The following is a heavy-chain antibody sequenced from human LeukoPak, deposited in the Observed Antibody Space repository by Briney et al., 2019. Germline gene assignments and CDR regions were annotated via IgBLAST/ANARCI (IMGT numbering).Heavy chain of an antibody. J-gene: IGHJ4*02. CDR3: ARVRIPTVTTGVHYFDY. CDR2: ISSSGSTT. V-gene: IGHV3-11*04. CDR1: GFTFSDYY. D-gene: IGHD4-17*01. Sequence: TGGSLRLSCAASGFTFSDYYMSWIRQAPGKGLEWVSYISSSGSTTYYADSVKGRFTISRDNAKNSLYLQMNSLRAEDTAVYYCARVRIPTVTTGVHYFDYWGQRTLVTVSS.